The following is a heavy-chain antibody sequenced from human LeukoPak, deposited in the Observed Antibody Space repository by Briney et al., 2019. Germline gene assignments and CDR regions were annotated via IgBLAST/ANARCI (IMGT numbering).Heavy chain of an antibody. CDR1: GFTFSSYA. CDR2: ISSNGGST. D-gene: IGHD2-2*01. J-gene: IGHJ5*01. CDR3: AKDRHAPGRYCSSTTCFPFDS. Sequence: GGSLRLSCAASGFTFSSYAMHWVRQAPGKGLEYVSAISSNGGSTYYANSVKGRFTISRDNSKSTLYLQMNSLRAEDTAVYYCAKDRHAPGRYCSSTTCFPFDSWGQGTLVTVSS. V-gene: IGHV3-64*01.